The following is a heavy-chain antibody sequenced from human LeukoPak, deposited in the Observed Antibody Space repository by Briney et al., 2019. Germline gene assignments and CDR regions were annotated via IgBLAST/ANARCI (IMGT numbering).Heavy chain of an antibody. CDR2: IYSGGST. V-gene: IGHV3-66*01. J-gene: IGHJ4*02. CDR3: ARMAGYSSSWYYFDY. D-gene: IGHD6-13*01. CDR1: GFTVSSNY. Sequence: GGSLRLSCAASGFTVSSNYMSWVRQAPGNGLEWVSVIYSGGSTYYADSVKGRFTISRDNSKNTLYLQMNSLRAEDTAVYYCARMAGYSSSWYYFDYWGQGTLVTVSS.